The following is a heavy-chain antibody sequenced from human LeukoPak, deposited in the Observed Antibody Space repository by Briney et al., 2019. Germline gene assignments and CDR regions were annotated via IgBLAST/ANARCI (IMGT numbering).Heavy chain of an antibody. CDR2: IYHSGST. V-gene: IGHV4-38-2*02. CDR1: GYSISSGYY. J-gene: IGHJ4*02. Sequence: PSETLSLTCTVSGYSISSGYYWGWIRPPPGKGLEWIGSIYHSGSTYYNPSLKSRVTISVDTSKNQFSLKLSSVTAADTAVYYCARVPWGLGAHFDYWGQGTLVTVSS. D-gene: IGHD3-16*01. CDR3: ARVPWGLGAHFDY.